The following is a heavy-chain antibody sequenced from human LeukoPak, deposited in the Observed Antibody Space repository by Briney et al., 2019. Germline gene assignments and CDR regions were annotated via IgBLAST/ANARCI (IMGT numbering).Heavy chain of an antibody. V-gene: IGHV3-33*01. Sequence: GGSLRLSCAASGFTFSSYGMHWVRQAPGKGLEWVAVIWYDGSNKYYADSVKGRFTISRDNSKNTLYLQMNSLRAEDTAVYYCAREIPSFDYGGNSDYWGQGILVTVSS. D-gene: IGHD4-23*01. J-gene: IGHJ4*02. CDR2: IWYDGSNK. CDR1: GFTFSSYG. CDR3: AREIPSFDYGGNSDY.